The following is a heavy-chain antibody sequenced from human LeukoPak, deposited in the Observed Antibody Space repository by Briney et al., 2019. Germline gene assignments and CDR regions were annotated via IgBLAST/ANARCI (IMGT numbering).Heavy chain of an antibody. J-gene: IGHJ6*03. CDR2: ISSSGSTI. Sequence: GGSLRLSCAASGFTFSSYEMNWVRQAPGKGLEWVSYISSSGSTIYYADSVKGRFTISRDNAKNSLYLQMNSLRAEDTAVYYCAREGAMVRGVIYYYYMDVWGKGTTVTVSS. V-gene: IGHV3-48*03. D-gene: IGHD3-10*01. CDR1: GFTFSSYE. CDR3: AREGAMVRGVIYYYYMDV.